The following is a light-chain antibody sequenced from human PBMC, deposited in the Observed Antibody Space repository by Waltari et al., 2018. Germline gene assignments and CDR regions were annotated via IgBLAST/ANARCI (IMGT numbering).Light chain of an antibody. Sequence: DIQLTQSPSFLSASVGDRVTITCRASQGISGYLAWYQQKPGRAPKLLIYSASTLQSGVPSRFSGSGSGTEFTLTISSLQPEDFATYYCQKLNSYPPTTFGQGTRLEIK. V-gene: IGKV1-9*01. CDR3: QKLNSYPPTT. CDR1: QGISGY. CDR2: SAS. J-gene: IGKJ5*01.